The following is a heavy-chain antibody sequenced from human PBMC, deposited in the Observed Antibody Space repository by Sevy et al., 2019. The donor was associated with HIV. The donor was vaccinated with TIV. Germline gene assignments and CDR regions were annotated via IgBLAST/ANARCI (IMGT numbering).Heavy chain of an antibody. J-gene: IGHJ5*02. CDR1: GYTLTELS. D-gene: IGHD2-2*01. CDR3: ATQAGYCSRTSCYPATNWFDP. CDR2: FDPEDGET. V-gene: IGHV1-24*01. Sequence: ASVKVSCKVSGYTLTELSMHWVRQAPGKGLEWMGGFDPEDGETIYAQKFQGRVTMTEDTSTDTAYMELSSLRSEDTAVYYCATQAGYCSRTSCYPATNWFDPWGQGTLVTVSS.